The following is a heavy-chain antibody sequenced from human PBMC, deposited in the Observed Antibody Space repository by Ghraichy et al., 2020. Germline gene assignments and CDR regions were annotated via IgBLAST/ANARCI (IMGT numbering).Heavy chain of an antibody. V-gene: IGHV3-23*01. D-gene: IGHD1-1*01. CDR1: GFTFSNYD. CDR2: ISGSGGST. CDR3: AKVGNYYYYGLDV. Sequence: GGSLRLSCAASGFTFSNYDMTWVRQAPGEGLEWVSSISGSGGSTYYADSVKGRFTISRDNSKNTLYLQMNSLRAEDTAIYYCAKVGNYYYYGLDVWGQGTPVTVSS. J-gene: IGHJ6*02.